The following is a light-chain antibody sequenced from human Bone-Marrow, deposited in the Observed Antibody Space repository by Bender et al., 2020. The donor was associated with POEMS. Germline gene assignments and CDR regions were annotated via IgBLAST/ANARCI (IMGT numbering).Light chain of an antibody. V-gene: IGLV2-11*01. CDR3: SSYASSNTWV. Sequence: QSALTQPRSVSGSPGQSVTISCAGGSSNVGAYNHVSWYQQHPGKVPKLIIFDVSNRPSGVSNRFSGSKSGNTASLTISGLQAEDEADYYCSSYASSNTWVFGGGTKLTVL. CDR1: SSNVGAYNH. J-gene: IGLJ3*02. CDR2: DVS.